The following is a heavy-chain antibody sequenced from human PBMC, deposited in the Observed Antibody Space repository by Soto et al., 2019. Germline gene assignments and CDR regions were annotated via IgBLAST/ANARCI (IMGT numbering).Heavy chain of an antibody. CDR2: ISHYTDNT. Sequence: QVQLVQSGDEVKKPGASVKVSCKASGYIFVNYGIAWVRQAPGQGREWMGWISHYTDNTHSATKVQGRLTMTTDTSTSTAYMDLGSLTSDDTAVYYCVMVDNYVTPTPQDVWGQGTTVTVSS. CDR3: VMVDNYVTPTPQDV. J-gene: IGHJ6*02. V-gene: IGHV1-18*01. D-gene: IGHD3-16*01. CDR1: GYIFVNYG.